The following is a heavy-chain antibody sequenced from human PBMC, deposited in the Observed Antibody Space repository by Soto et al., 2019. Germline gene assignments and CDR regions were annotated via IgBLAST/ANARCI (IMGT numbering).Heavy chain of an antibody. CDR2: ISSNGSRT. CDR1: GFTFSSYA. V-gene: IGHV3-64D*06. CDR3: VKGEYYYDGSAYYPFDY. Sequence: GGSLRLSCAASGFTFSSYAMHWVRQAPGKGLEYVSAISSNGSRTHYADSVKGRFTISRDNSKNTAYLQMSSLRPEDTAVYYCVKGEYYYDGSAYYPFDYWGQGRMVTVSS. J-gene: IGHJ4*02. D-gene: IGHD3-22*01.